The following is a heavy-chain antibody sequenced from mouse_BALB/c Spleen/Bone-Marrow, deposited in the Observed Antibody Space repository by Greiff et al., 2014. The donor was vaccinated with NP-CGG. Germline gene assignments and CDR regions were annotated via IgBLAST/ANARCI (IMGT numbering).Heavy chain of an antibody. CDR1: GYTFTDYN. CDR2: IYPYNGGT. Sequence: EVQLQQSGPELVKPGASVKISCKASGYTFTDYNTQWVKQSHGKSLEWIGYIYPYNGGTGYNQKFKSKATLTVDNSSSTAYMELRSLTSEDSAVYYCARESSAGYYFDYWGQGTTLTVSS. D-gene: IGHD3-2*02. J-gene: IGHJ2*01. V-gene: IGHV1S29*02. CDR3: ARESSAGYYFDY.